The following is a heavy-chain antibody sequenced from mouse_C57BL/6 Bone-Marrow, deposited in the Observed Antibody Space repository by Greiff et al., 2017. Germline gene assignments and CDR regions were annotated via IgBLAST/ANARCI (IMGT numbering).Heavy chain of an antibody. J-gene: IGHJ2*01. CDR3: ARGYYYGSSRSWGNY. CDR1: GYTFTSYW. V-gene: IGHV1-59*01. D-gene: IGHD1-1*01. Sequence: VQLQQPGAELVRPGTSVKLSCKASGYTFTSYWLHWVKQRPGQGLEWIGVIDPSDSYTNYNQKFKGKATLTVDTSSSTAYMQLSSLTSEDSAVYYCARGYYYGSSRSWGNYWGQGTTLTVSS. CDR2: IDPSDSYT.